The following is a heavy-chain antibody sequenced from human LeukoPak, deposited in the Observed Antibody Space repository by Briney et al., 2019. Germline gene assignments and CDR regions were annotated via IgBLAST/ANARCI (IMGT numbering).Heavy chain of an antibody. CDR2: INTNTGNP. Sequence: ASVKVSCKASGYTFTSYAMNWVRQAPGQGLEWMGWINTNTGNPTYAQGFTGRFVFSLDTSVSTVYLQISSLKAEDTAVYYCARDQTYYYGSGSSFFNSWGQGTLVTVSS. V-gene: IGHV7-4-1*02. CDR3: ARDQTYYYGSGSSFFNS. J-gene: IGHJ4*02. D-gene: IGHD3-10*01. CDR1: GYTFTSYA.